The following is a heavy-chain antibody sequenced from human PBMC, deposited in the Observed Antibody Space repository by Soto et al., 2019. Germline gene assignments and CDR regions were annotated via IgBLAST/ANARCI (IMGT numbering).Heavy chain of an antibody. D-gene: IGHD6-13*01. CDR3: ARYRISGSWSKFDY. CDR1: GGSVSSGDYY. J-gene: IGHJ4*02. V-gene: IGHV4-31*03. CDR2: IYYNGST. Sequence: LSLTCTVSGGSVSSGDYYWSWIRQHPGKGLEWVGNIYYNGSTYYSPSLKSRVTVWFDTSKNQFSLRLTSVTAADTAVYYCARYRISGSWSKFDYWGQGTRVTVSS.